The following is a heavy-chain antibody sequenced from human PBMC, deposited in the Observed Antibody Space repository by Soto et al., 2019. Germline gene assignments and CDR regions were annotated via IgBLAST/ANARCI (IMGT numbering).Heavy chain of an antibody. D-gene: IGHD2-2*01. CDR2: ISGSTSYT. CDR1: GFSFSDYS. CDR3: ARDGAFCSGTGCRDYYHYMDF. V-gene: IGHV3-21*01. J-gene: IGHJ6*03. Sequence: EVQLVESGGGLVKPGGSLRLSCAASGFSFSDYSMNWVRQAPGKGLEWVSSISGSTSYTHYADSLQGRFTVSRDNAEKSLYLPLNSLRAEDTAVYYCARDGAFCSGTGCRDYYHYMDFWGKGTTVTVSS.